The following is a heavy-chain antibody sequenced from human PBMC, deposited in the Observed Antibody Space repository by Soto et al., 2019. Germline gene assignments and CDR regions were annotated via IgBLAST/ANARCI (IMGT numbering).Heavy chain of an antibody. CDR2: MNPNSGNT. J-gene: IGHJ5*02. Sequence: EASVKVSCKASGYTFTSYDINWVRQATGQGLEWMGWMNPNSGNTGYAQKFQGRVTMTRNTSISTAYMELSSLRSEDTAVYYCARGPHITIFGVVIISFWFDPWGQGTLVTVSS. V-gene: IGHV1-8*01. CDR3: ARGPHITIFGVVIISFWFDP. D-gene: IGHD3-3*01. CDR1: GYTFTSYD.